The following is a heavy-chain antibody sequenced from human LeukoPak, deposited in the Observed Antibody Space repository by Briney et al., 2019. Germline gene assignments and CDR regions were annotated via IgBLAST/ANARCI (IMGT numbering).Heavy chain of an antibody. J-gene: IGHJ6*03. V-gene: IGHV3-30*02. CDR2: IRYDGSNK. CDR1: GFTFSTYW. CDR3: AKEYGYDYNYFYSMDV. Sequence: GGSLRPSCAGSGFTFSTYWMSWVRQAPGKGLEWVAFIRYDGSNKYHADSVKGRFTISRDNSKNAVYLQMNSLRAEDTAVYFCAKEYGYDYNYFYSMDVWGKGTTVTISS. D-gene: IGHD1-1*01.